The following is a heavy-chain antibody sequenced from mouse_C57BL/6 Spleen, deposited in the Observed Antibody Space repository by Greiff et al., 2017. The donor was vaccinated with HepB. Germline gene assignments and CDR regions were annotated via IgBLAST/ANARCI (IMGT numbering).Heavy chain of an antibody. D-gene: IGHD1-1*01. CDR3: ARAPITTVVGRGFAY. CDR1: GYSFTGYF. J-gene: IGHJ3*01. Sequence: SGPELVKPGDSVKISCKASGYSFTGYFMNWVMQSHGKSLEWIGRINPYNGDTFYNQKFKGKATLTVDKSSSTAHMELRSLTSEDSAVYDWARAPITTVVGRGFAYWGQRTLVTVSA. V-gene: IGHV1-20*01. CDR2: INPYNGDT.